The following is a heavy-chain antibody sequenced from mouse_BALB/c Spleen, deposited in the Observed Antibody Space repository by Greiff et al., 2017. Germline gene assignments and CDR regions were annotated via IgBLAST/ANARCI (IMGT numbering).Heavy chain of an antibody. CDR1: GYSITSDYA. CDR2: ISYSGST. CDR3: AKELDLFAY. Sequence: EVKLQESGPGLVKPSQSLSLTCTVTGYSITSDYAWNWIRQFPGNKLEWMGYISYSGSTSYNPSLKSRISITRDTSKNQFFLQLNSVTTEDTATYYCAKELDLFAYWGQGTLVTVSA. J-gene: IGHJ3*01. D-gene: IGHD2-13*01. V-gene: IGHV3-2*02.